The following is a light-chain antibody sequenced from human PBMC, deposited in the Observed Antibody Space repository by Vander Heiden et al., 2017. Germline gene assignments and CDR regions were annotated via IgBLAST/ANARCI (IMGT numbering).Light chain of an antibody. CDR2: RAS. V-gene: IGKV3-15*01. CDR1: QSVRND. J-gene: IGKJ1*01. CDR3: HQYKDGPRT. Sequence: EIVMTQSPATLSVSPGERATLSCRASQSVRNDIAWYQQKPGQAPRLLIYRASSRATGVPARFSGSGSGTEFTLTISSLQSEDFALYYCHQYKDGPRTFGQGTKVE.